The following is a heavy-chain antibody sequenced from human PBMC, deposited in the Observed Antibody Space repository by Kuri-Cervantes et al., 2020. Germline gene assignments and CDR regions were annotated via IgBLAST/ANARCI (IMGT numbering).Heavy chain of an antibody. CDR3: ARDTYYYGMDV. CDR1: GFTFSSYA. J-gene: IGHJ6*02. CDR2: ISGSGGST. V-gene: IGHV3-23*01. Sequence: GESLKISCAASGFTFSSYAMHWVRQAPGKGLEWVAVISGSGGSTSYADSVKGRFTISRDNSKNTLYLQMNSLRAEDTAVYYCARDTYYYGMDVWGQGTTVTVSS. D-gene: IGHD5-18*01.